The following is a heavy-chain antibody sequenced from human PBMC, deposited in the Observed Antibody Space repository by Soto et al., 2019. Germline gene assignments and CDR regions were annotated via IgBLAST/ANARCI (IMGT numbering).Heavy chain of an antibody. CDR2: INPSGGST. CDR1: GYTFTSYY. J-gene: IGHJ3*02. Sequence: PSVKVSCKASGYTFTSYYMHWVRQAPGQGLEWMGIINPSGGSTSYAQKFQGRVTMTRDTSTSTVYMELSSLRSEDTAVYYCARDTSTMIVVAHDAFDIWGQGTMVTV. D-gene: IGHD3-22*01. V-gene: IGHV1-46*01. CDR3: ARDTSTMIVVAHDAFDI.